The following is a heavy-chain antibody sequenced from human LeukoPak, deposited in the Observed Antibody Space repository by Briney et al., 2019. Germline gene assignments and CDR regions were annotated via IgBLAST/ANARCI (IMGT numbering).Heavy chain of an antibody. D-gene: IGHD3-3*01. CDR3: AKDTGRPTDAITMEDNAFDI. Sequence: PGRSLRLSCAASGFTFDDYAMHWVRQAPGKGLEWVSGISWNSGSIGYADSVKGRFTISRDNAKTSLYLQMNSLRAEDTALYYCAKDTGRPTDAITMEDNAFDIWGQGTMVTVSS. CDR2: ISWNSGSI. J-gene: IGHJ3*02. CDR1: GFTFDDYA. V-gene: IGHV3-9*01.